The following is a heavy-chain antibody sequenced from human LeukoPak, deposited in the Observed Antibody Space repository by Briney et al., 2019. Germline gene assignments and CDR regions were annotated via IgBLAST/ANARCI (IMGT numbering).Heavy chain of an antibody. CDR2: IYYSGST. J-gene: IGHJ4*02. V-gene: IGHV4-39*07. CDR3: ARGETGYSSSWYFDY. D-gene: IGHD6-13*01. Sequence: SETLSLTCTVSGGSISSSSYYWGWIRPPPGKGLEWIGSIYYSGSTYYNPSLKSRVTISVDTSKNQFSLKLSSVTAADTAVYYCARGETGYSSSWYFDYWGQGTLVTVSS. CDR1: GGSISSSSYY.